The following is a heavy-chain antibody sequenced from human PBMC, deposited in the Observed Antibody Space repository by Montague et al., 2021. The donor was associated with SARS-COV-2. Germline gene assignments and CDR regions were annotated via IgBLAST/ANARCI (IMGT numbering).Heavy chain of an antibody. V-gene: IGHV4-34*01. J-gene: IGHJ4*02. CDR1: GGSITDNY. CDR2: INHRGTS. Sequence: SETLSLTCAVYGGSITDNYWSWIRQPPGKGLEWIGEINHRGTSNYNQSLKSRVSISVDTSKNQFSLYLGSVTAADTAVYYCARGRQHFNMIVVVMTGGEYYFDYWAQGTLVTVSS. D-gene: IGHD3-22*01. CDR3: ARGRQHFNMIVVVMTGGEYYFDY.